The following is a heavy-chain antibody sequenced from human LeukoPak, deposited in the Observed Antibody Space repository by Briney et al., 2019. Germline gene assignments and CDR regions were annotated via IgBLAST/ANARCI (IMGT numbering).Heavy chain of an antibody. D-gene: IGHD6-19*01. J-gene: IGHJ4*02. V-gene: IGHV1-2*02. CDR3: ARLGYRSGSDY. CDR1: GYTFTVYY. CDR2: INPNSGGT. Sequence: ASVKVSCKASGYTFTVYYMHWVRQAPGQGLEWMGWINPNSGGTNYARKFQGRVTMTRDTSISTAYMELSRLRSDDTAVYYCARLGYRSGSDYWGQGTLVTVSS.